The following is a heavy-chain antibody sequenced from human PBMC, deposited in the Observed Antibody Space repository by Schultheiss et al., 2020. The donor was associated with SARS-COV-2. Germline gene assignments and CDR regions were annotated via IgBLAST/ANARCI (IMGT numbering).Heavy chain of an antibody. V-gene: IGHV3-23*01. J-gene: IGHJ6*02. D-gene: IGHD3-3*01. CDR3: AKGPYLFLEYADGGMDV. CDR1: GFTFSSYG. CDR2: ISGSGGST. Sequence: GESLKISCAASGFTFSSYGMHWVRQAPGKGLVWVSAISGSGGSTYYADSVKGRFTISRDNSKNTLYLQMNSLRAEDTAVYYCAKGPYLFLEYADGGMDVWGQGTTVTVSS.